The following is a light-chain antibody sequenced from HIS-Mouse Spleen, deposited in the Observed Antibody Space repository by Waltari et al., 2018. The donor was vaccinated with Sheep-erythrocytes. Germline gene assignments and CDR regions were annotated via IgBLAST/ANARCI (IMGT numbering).Light chain of an antibody. CDR3: QVWDSSSDHVV. Sequence: SYVLTQPPSVSVAPGQTARITCGGNNIGSKSVHWYQQKPGQAPVLVVYDDSDRPLGIPERFSSSNSGNTATLTISRVEAGDEADYYCQVWDSSSDHVVFGGGTKLTVL. CDR1: NIGSKS. CDR2: DDS. J-gene: IGLJ2*01. V-gene: IGLV3-21*02.